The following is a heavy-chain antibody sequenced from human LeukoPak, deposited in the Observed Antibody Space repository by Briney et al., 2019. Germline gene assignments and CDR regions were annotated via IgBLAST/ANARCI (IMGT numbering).Heavy chain of an antibody. V-gene: IGHV3-7*01. D-gene: IGHD1-26*01. J-gene: IGHJ4*02. CDR3: ARASGSYPKFDY. CDR2: IKHDGSEK. CDR1: GFTFSRHW. Sequence: GGSLRLSCAASGFTFSRHWMTWVRQAPGKGLEWVANIKHDGSEKNYVDSVKGRFTISRDNAKNSLYLQMNSLRAEDTAVYYCARASGSYPKFDYWGQGTLVTVSS.